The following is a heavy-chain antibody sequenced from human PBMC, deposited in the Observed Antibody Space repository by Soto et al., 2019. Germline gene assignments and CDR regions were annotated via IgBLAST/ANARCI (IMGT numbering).Heavy chain of an antibody. J-gene: IGHJ5*02. CDR2: VYYTGST. CDR1: GASIRSTDYY. V-gene: IGHV4-30-4*01. CDR3: VRTARQGAVAPHWFDP. D-gene: IGHD2-21*02. Sequence: SETLSLTCTVSGASIRSTDYYWSWIRQAPGKGLEWIGYVYYTGSTYYNPSLMSRLTISVDTSKNQFSLKLTSVTAAETAVYYCVRTARQGAVAPHWFDPWGQGTRVTVSS.